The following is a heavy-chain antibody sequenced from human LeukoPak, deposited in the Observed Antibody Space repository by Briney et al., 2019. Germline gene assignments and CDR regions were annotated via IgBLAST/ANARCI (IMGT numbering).Heavy chain of an antibody. CDR3: AKDRRRVVVVVAATADDH. D-gene: IGHD2-15*01. CDR2: ISGSGGST. J-gene: IGHJ5*02. Sequence: GGSLRLSCAASGSTFSSYAMSWVRQAPGKGLEWVSAISGSGGSTYYADSVKGRFTISRDNSKNTLYLQMNSLRAEDTAVYYCAKDRRRVVVVVAATADDHWGQGTLVTVSS. CDR1: GSTFSSYA. V-gene: IGHV3-23*01.